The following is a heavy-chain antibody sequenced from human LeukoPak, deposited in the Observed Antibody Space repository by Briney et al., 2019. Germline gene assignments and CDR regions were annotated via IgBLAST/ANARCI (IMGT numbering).Heavy chain of an antibody. Sequence: GGSLRLSCAASGFTFSSYWMSWVRQAPGKGLEWVANIKQDGSEKYYVDSVKGRFTISRDNAKNSLYLQMNSLRAEDTAVYYCARVTRGYSSGWSLDYWGQGTLVTVSA. D-gene: IGHD6-19*01. CDR2: IKQDGSEK. V-gene: IGHV3-7*01. J-gene: IGHJ4*02. CDR1: GFTFSSYW. CDR3: ARVTRGYSSGWSLDY.